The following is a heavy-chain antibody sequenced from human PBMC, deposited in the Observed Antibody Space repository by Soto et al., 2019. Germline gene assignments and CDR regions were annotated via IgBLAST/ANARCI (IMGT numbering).Heavy chain of an antibody. J-gene: IGHJ4*02. Sequence: QPGGSLRLACAASGFTFSSYGISWIRLSPGKGLEWVSVISGGGDTTYYTPSVKGRFTISRDNSKNTLYLQMISLRAEDTALYYCAKGAWLDSWGQGSLVTVSS. V-gene: IGHV3-23*01. CDR1: GFTFSSYG. CDR3: AKGAWLDS. CDR2: ISGGGDTT.